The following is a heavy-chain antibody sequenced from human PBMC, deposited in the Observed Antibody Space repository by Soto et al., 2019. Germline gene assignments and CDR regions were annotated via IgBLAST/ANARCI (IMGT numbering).Heavy chain of an antibody. Sequence: EVQLVESGGGLVQPGGSLRISCAASGFIFNDYSMNWVRKAPGKGLEWLAFISGSTNTIYSADSVKGRFTISRDKAKQSVYLQMDSLRHEDTAVYYCGRDRTRAGAYYFDYWGQGTLVTVSS. D-gene: IGHD3-10*01. V-gene: IGHV3-48*02. CDR3: GRDRTRAGAYYFDY. J-gene: IGHJ4*02. CDR2: ISGSTNTI. CDR1: GFIFNDYS.